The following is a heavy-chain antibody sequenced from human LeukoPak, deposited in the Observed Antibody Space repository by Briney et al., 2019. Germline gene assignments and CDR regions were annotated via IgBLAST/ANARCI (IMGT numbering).Heavy chain of an antibody. CDR3: ARDADYYGSGRPSYFYYYMDV. V-gene: IGHV1-46*01. D-gene: IGHD3-10*01. J-gene: IGHJ6*03. Sequence: ASVKVSCKASGYRFTSYYMFWVRQAPGQGLEWMGIINPSRGSASYAQKFQGRVTITADESTSTAYMELSSLRSEDTAVYYCARDADYYGSGRPSYFYYYMDVWGKGTTVTISS. CDR2: INPSRGSA. CDR1: GYRFTSYY.